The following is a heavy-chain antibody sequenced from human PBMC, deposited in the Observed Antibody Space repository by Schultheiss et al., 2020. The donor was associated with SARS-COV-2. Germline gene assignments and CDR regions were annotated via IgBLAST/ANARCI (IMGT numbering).Heavy chain of an antibody. Sequence: SETLSLTCAVYGGSFSGYYWSWIRQPPGKGLEWIGYIYYSGSTYYNPSLKSRVTISVDTSKNQLSLKVSSVTAADTAVYYCARGYDSSGYYFDPWGQGTLVTVSS. J-gene: IGHJ5*02. D-gene: IGHD3-22*01. V-gene: IGHV4-34*01. CDR2: IYYSGST. CDR1: GGSFSGYY. CDR3: ARGYDSSGYYFDP.